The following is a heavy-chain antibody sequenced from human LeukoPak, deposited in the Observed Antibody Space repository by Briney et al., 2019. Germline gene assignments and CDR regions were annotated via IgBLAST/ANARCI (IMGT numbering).Heavy chain of an antibody. CDR3: ATDRPRRYHPWDLAIWGYFDL. V-gene: IGHV3-53*01. J-gene: IGHJ2*01. CDR1: GFTVSSNS. D-gene: IGHD1-26*01. Sequence: GGSLRLSCTVSGFTVSSNSMSWVRQAPGKGLEWVSFIYSDNTHYSDSVKGRFTISRDNSKNTLYLQMNSLRAEDTAVYYCATDRPRRYHPWDLAIWGYFDLWGRGTLVTVSS. CDR2: IYSDNT.